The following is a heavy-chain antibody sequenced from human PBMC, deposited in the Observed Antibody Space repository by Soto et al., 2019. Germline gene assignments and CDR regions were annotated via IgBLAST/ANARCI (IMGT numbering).Heavy chain of an antibody. CDR1: GGTFSTYT. V-gene: IGHV1-69*08. CDR2: IIPIIGII. Sequence: QVQLVQSGAEVKKPGSSVKVSCKASGGTFSTYTITWVRQAPGQGLEWMGRIIPIIGIINYAQKFQGRVTITGDXXXSXXYMELTRLRSDDTAVYYCAGDPDSHYNDSHAYSYPWGQGTLVTVSS. D-gene: IGHD3-22*01. J-gene: IGHJ5*02. CDR3: AGDPDSHYNDSHAYSYP.